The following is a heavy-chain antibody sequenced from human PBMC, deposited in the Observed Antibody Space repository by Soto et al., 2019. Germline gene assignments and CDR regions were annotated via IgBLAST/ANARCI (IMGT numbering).Heavy chain of an antibody. Sequence: ASVKVSCKASGYTFTSYAMHWVRQAPGQRLGWMGWINAGNGNTKYSQKFQGRVTITRDTSASTAYMELSSLRSEDTAVYYCARDWQYDFWSGSLWFDPWGQGTLVTVSS. CDR3: ARDWQYDFWSGSLWFDP. V-gene: IGHV1-3*01. J-gene: IGHJ5*02. CDR1: GYTFTSYA. D-gene: IGHD3-3*01. CDR2: INAGNGNT.